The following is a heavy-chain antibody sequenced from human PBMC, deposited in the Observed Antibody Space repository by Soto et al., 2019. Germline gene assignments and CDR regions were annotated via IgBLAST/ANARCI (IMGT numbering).Heavy chain of an antibody. CDR3: TRESLGYGRRFFDL. D-gene: IGHD3-16*02. J-gene: IGHJ2*01. CDR2: INSDGSST. Sequence: EVQLVEPGGGLVQPGGSLRLSCVASGFTFSGYWMHWVRQAPGKGLVWVSRINSDGSSTWYADSVQGKFSISRDNAKNTLYLQMNNLRDEDTAVFYCTRESLGYGRRFFDLWGRGTLVTVSS. CDR1: GFTFSGYW. V-gene: IGHV3-74*01.